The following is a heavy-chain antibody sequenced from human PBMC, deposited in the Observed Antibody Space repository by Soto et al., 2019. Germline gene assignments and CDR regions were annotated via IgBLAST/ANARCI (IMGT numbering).Heavy chain of an antibody. CDR1: VFPFSNAW. CDR3: TTDRFFSGMDV. CDR2: IKSKTDGGTT. J-gene: IGHJ6*02. Sequence: GGSLRLSCAASVFPFSNAWMNWVRQAPGKGLEWVGRIKSKTDGGTTDYAAPVKGRFTISRDDSKNTLYLQMNSLKTEDTAVYYCTTDRFFSGMDVWGQGTTVTVSS. V-gene: IGHV3-15*07. D-gene: IGHD3-16*01.